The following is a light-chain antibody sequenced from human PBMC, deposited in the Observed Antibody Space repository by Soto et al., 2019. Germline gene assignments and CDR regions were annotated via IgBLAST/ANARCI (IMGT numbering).Light chain of an antibody. Sequence: IQLTQSPSSLSASVGDRVTITCRASQGISSFLAWYQQKPGKAPKRLIYGAATLQSGGQSRFSGSGSGTDFTLTFGGLQPEDIATCYCQQLNIFPISVGPGTNMDIK. V-gene: IGKV1-9*01. J-gene: IGKJ3*01. CDR1: QGISSF. CDR2: GAA. CDR3: QQLNIFPIS.